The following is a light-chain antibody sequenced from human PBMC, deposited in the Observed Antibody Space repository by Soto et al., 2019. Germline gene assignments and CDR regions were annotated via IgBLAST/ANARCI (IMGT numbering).Light chain of an antibody. CDR2: EVF. CDR3: CSYAGIFV. Sequence: QSALPQPASVSGFPGQSITISCTGSSSDVGRYNLVSWYQQHPGKAPKLIIYEVFKRPSGVSNRFSGSKSGNTASLTVSGLQAEDEAYYYCCSYAGIFVFGPGTKVTVL. CDR1: SSDVGRYNL. V-gene: IGLV2-23*02. J-gene: IGLJ1*01.